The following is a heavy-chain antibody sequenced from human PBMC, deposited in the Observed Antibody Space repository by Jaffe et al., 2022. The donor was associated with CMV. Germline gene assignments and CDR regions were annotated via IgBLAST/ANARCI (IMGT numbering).Heavy chain of an antibody. J-gene: IGHJ4*02. Sequence: EVQLVQSGAEVKKPGESLRISCKGSGYSFTSYWISWVRQMPGKGLEWMGRIDPSDSYTNYSPSFQGHVTISADKSISTAYLQWSSLKASDTAMYYCARRGSPEPYSSGWYVDYWGQGTLVTVSS. D-gene: IGHD6-19*01. CDR2: IDPSDSYT. CDR3: ARRGSPEPYSSGWYVDY. V-gene: IGHV5-10-1*03. CDR1: GYSFTSYW.